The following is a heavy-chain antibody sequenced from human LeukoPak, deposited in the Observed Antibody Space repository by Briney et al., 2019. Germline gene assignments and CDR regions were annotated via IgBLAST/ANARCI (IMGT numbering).Heavy chain of an antibody. D-gene: IGHD2-21*01. J-gene: IGHJ6*02. CDR2: IYYSGST. Sequence: PSETLSLTCTVSGDSINSNNYYWGWIRQPPGKGLEWIGSIYYSGSTYYNPSLKSRVTISVDTSKNQFSLKLSSVTAADTAVYYCARVPVPGSGEYGMDVWGQGTTVTVSS. CDR3: ARVPVPGSGEYGMDV. V-gene: IGHV4-39*01. CDR1: GDSINSNNYY.